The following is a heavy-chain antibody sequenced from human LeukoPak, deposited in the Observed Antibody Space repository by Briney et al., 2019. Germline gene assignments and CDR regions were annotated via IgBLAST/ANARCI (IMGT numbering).Heavy chain of an antibody. CDR2: IDPNSGGT. CDR1: GYTFTGYY. D-gene: IGHD4-11*01. J-gene: IGHJ4*02. CDR3: ARDAIVRDYSNSDY. Sequence: ASVKVSCKASGYTFTGYYIHWVRQAPGQGLEWMGWIDPNSGGTNYAQKFQGRVTMTRDTSISTAYMELSRLTSDDTAVYYCARDAIVRDYSNSDYWGQGTLVTVSS. V-gene: IGHV1-2*02.